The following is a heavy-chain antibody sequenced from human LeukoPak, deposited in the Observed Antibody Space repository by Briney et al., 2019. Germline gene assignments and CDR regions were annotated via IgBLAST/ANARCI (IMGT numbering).Heavy chain of an antibody. J-gene: IGHJ4*02. D-gene: IGHD3-22*01. V-gene: IGHV1-8*01. CDR1: GDTSTGYD. CDR3: ARSYMIVRDGSVGY. Sequence: ASVKVSCKASGDTSTGYDINWVRQATGQGLEWMGWMDPKSGNTGYEQKVQGRVTMTRNTSISTAYMELSSVRSEDTGVYYCARSYMIVRDGSVGYWGQGTLVTVSS. CDR2: MDPKSGNT.